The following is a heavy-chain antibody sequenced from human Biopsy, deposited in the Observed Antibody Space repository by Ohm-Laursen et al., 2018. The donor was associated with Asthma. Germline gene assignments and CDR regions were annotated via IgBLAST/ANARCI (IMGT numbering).Heavy chain of an antibody. CDR3: ARGGWGQLGLGY. CDR1: GGSISSSSYY. D-gene: IGHD6-6*01. CDR2: IYYNGRT. J-gene: IGHJ4*02. Sequence: TLSLTCSVSGGSISSSSYYWGWIRQPPGKGLEWIGSIYYNGRTYYNPSLKSRVTISVDTSKKQLSLQLSSVTAADTAVYYCARGGWGQLGLGYWGQGTLVTVSS. V-gene: IGHV4-39*07.